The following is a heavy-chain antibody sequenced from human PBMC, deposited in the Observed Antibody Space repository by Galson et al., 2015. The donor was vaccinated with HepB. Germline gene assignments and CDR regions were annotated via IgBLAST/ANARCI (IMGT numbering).Heavy chain of an antibody. CDR1: GFTFSSYW. V-gene: IGHV3-74*01. Sequence: SLRLSCAASGFTFSSYWMHWVRQAPGKGLVWVSRINTDGSSTNYADSVKGRFTSSRDNAKNTLYLQMNSLRAEDAAVYYCARDPRNYGGNFRVDDYWGQGTLVTVSS. J-gene: IGHJ4*02. CDR3: ARDPRNYGGNFRVDDY. D-gene: IGHD4-23*01. CDR2: INTDGSST.